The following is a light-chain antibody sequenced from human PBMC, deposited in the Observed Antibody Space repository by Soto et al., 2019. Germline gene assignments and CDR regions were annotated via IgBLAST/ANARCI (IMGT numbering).Light chain of an antibody. CDR3: SSYTSSSTQ. J-gene: IGLJ2*01. CDR2: DVS. CDR1: SSDVGGYNY. Sequence: QSALTQPASVSGSPGQSITISCTGTSSDVGGYNYVSWYQQHPGKAPKLMIYDVSNRPSGVCNRFSGSKSGNTASLTISGLQAEDEADYYCSSYTSSSTQFGGGTKLTVL. V-gene: IGLV2-14*01.